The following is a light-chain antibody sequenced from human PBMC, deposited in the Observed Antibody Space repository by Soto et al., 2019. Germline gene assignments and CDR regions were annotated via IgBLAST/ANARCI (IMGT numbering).Light chain of an antibody. J-gene: IGKJ2*01. CDR2: GAF. CDR3: QYYGGYYGSSPRYT. Sequence: EIVWTQSPGTLSLSPGERATLSCRASQNVSSNYLAWYQQRPGQAPRLLMYGAFIRATGIPDRISGSGSGTDFTVTISRLEPEDFAVYYCQYYGGYYGSSPRYTFGQGTKLAIK. CDR1: QNVSSNY. V-gene: IGKV3-20*01.